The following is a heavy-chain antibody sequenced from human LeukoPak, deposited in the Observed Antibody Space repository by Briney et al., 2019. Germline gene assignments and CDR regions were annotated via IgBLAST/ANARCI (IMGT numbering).Heavy chain of an antibody. D-gene: IGHD2/OR15-2a*01. CDR3: ARVPFPQSWLDP. J-gene: IGHJ5*02. CDR1: GGSISSYY. V-gene: IGHV4-4*07. Sequence: PSETLSLTCTVSGGSISSYYWSWIRQPAGKGLEWIGRIYTSGSTNYNSSLKSRVTMSVGTSKNQFSLKLSSVTAADTAVYYCARVPFPQSWLDPWGQGTLVTVSS. CDR2: IYTSGST.